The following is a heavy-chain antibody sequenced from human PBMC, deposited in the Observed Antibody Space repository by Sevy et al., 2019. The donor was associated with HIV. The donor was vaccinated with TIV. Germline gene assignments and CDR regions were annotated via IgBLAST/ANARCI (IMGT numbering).Heavy chain of an antibody. CDR2: ITGPAYRT. J-gene: IGHJ3*01. D-gene: IGHD2-8*01. V-gene: IGHV3-23*01. Sequence: GGSLRLSCAASGFTFNTHAMTWVRQAPGKGLEWVPTITGPAYRTHYANSVKGRFTISRDNSKNVLYLQMNSLRADDTAVYYCAKALNPALESMLQVNLPTLKGFDVWGQGTMVTVSS. CDR1: GFTFNTHA. CDR3: AKALNPALESMLQVNLPTLKGFDV.